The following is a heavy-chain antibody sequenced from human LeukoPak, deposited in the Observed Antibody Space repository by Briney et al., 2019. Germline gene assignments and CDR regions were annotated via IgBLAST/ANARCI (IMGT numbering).Heavy chain of an antibody. CDR3: TREAIATGYAYD. J-gene: IGHJ4*02. CDR2: ISSGGART. Sequence: PGGSLRLSCAATGFSFSSYALSWVRQPPGKGLEWVSTISSGGARTYYADSVTGRFTISRDNSKNMLFLQMSSLRAEDAAMYYCTREAIATGYAYDWGQGTLVTVFS. V-gene: IGHV3-23*01. D-gene: IGHD3-16*01. CDR1: GFSFSSYA.